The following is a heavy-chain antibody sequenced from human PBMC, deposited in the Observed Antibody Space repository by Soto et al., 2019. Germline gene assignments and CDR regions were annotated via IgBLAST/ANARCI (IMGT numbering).Heavy chain of an antibody. Sequence: QVQLQQWGAGLLKPSETLSLTCAVYGGSFSGYYWSWIRQPPGKGLEWIGEINHSGSTNYNPSLKSRVTISVDTSKNQFSLKLSSVTAADTAVYYCARGVHYYDRNRLGYWGQGTLVTVSS. J-gene: IGHJ4*02. CDR2: INHSGST. D-gene: IGHD3-22*01. CDR3: ARGVHYYDRNRLGY. V-gene: IGHV4-34*01. CDR1: GGSFSGYY.